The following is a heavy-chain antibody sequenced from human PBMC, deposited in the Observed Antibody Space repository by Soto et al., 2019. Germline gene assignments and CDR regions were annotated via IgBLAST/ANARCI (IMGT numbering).Heavy chain of an antibody. D-gene: IGHD5-12*01. CDR1: GFTFSRYA. V-gene: IGHV3-23*01. CDR3: AKSTGVLATTGGALDI. J-gene: IGHJ3*02. CDR2: ISGSGADS. Sequence: EVQLLESGGGLVQPGGSPRLSCAASGFTFSRYAMSWVRQAPGKGLERVSTISGSGADSYGADSVKGRFIISRDNSKNTLSLQMNSLRAEDTAVYYCAKSTGVLATTGGALDIWGQGTVVTVSS.